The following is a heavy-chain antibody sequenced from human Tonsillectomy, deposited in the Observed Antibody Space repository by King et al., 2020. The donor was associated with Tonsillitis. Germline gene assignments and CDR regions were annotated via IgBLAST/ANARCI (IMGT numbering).Heavy chain of an antibody. CDR1: GGSFSNYA. D-gene: IGHD2-21*01. Sequence: VQLVQSGAEVQKPGSSVKVSCKASGGSFSNYAITWGRQAPGQGLEWLGGIIPIFGTTNYAQKFQGRVTITADESTTTAYMELTSLRSEDTAVYYCARVSAYCGGDCYFYYYYMDVWGKGTTVTVSS. J-gene: IGHJ6*03. CDR3: ARVSAYCGGDCYFYYYYMDV. V-gene: IGHV1-69*01. CDR2: IIPIFGTT.